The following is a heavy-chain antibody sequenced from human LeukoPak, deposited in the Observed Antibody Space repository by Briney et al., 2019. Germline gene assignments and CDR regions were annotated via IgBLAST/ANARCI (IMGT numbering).Heavy chain of an antibody. J-gene: IGHJ4*02. CDR2: ISGSGGST. Sequence: PGGSLRLSCAASGFTFSSYAMSWVRQAPGKGLEWVSAISGSGGSTYYADSVKGRFTISRDNSKNTLYLQMNSLRAEDTAVYYCAKDTPYCSGGSCYSVHFDYWGQGTLVTVSS. CDR3: AKDTPYCSGGSCYSVHFDY. D-gene: IGHD2-15*01. CDR1: GFTFSSYA. V-gene: IGHV3-23*01.